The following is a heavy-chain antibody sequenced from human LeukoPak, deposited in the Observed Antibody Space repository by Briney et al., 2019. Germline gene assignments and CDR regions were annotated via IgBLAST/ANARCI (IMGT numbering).Heavy chain of an antibody. CDR3: ARDQEAFDY. CDR2: IYPRDGST. V-gene: IGHV1-46*01. J-gene: IGHJ4*02. Sequence: ASVKVSCKASGYSFTSNYIHWVRQAPGQGLEWMGMIYPRDGSTSYAQKFQGRVTVTRVTSTSTVHMELSGLRSEDTAVYYCARDQEAFDYWGQGTLVTVSS. CDR1: GYSFTSNY.